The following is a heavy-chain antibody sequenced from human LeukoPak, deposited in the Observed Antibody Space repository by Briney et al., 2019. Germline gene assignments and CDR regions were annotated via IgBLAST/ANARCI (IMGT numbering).Heavy chain of an antibody. V-gene: IGHV1-18*01. Sequence: ASVEVSCKASGYTFFTYGVTWVRQAPGQGLEWMGWISTYNGNTIAQKFQGRVTLTTDTSMSTAYMDLRSLKSDDTAVYYCARQYGDNSGSLDHWGQGTLVTVSS. CDR3: ARQYGDNSGSLDH. CDR1: GYTFFTYG. CDR2: ISTYNGNT. D-gene: IGHD4-23*01. J-gene: IGHJ4*02.